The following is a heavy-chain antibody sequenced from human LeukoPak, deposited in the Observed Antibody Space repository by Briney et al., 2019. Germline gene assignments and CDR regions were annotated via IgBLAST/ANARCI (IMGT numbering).Heavy chain of an antibody. CDR2: ISSSSSYI. D-gene: IGHD6-6*01. CDR3: ARDSSSSLTY. J-gene: IGHJ4*02. V-gene: IGHV3-21*01. CDR1: GFTFSSYS. Sequence: GGSLRLSCAASGFTFSSYSMNWVRQAPGKGLEWVSSISSSSSYIYYADSAKGRFTISRDIAKNSLYLQMNSLRAEDTAVYYCARDSSSSLTYWGQGTLVTVSS.